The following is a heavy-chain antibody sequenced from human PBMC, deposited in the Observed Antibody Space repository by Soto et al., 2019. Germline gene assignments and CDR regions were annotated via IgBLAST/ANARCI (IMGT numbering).Heavy chain of an antibody. J-gene: IGHJ5*02. D-gene: IGHD3-3*01. V-gene: IGHV2-26*01. Sequence: QVTLKETGPVLVKPTETLTLTCTVSGFSLSNARMGVSWIRQPPGKALEWLAHIFSNVEKSYSSSLKSMLTSPQHTSKSQVVLTMTNMDPVDTATSYCARIGITNCGCNWFDTWGQRTLVTVSS. CDR2: IFSNVEK. CDR1: GFSLSNARMG. CDR3: ARIGITNCGCNWFDT.